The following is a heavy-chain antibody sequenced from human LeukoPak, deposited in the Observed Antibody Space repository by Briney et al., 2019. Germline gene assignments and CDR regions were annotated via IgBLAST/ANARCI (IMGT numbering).Heavy chain of an antibody. J-gene: IGHJ6*02. Sequence: GGSLRLSCAAPGFTFSTYVMNWVSQAPGKGLEWVSTISDSGGSTYYADSVKGRFTISRDNSKSTLYLQMNSLRAEDTAVYYCGRYYVMDVWGQGTSVTVSS. CDR1: GFTFSTYV. V-gene: IGHV3-23*01. CDR3: GRYYVMDV. CDR2: ISDSGGST.